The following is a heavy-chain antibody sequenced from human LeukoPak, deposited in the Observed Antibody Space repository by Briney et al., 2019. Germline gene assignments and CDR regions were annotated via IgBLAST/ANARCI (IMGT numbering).Heavy chain of an antibody. CDR2: IIPIFGTV. D-gene: IGHD2-15*01. CDR1: GGTFSSYA. V-gene: IGHV1-69*13. Sequence: SVKVSCTASGGTFSSYAISWVRQAPGQGLEWMGGIIPIFGTVNYAQKFQGRVTITADESTSTAYMELSSLRSEDTAVYYCASWGGQLGYCSGGSCENWFDPWGQGTLVTVSS. CDR3: ASWGGQLGYCSGGSCENWFDP. J-gene: IGHJ5*02.